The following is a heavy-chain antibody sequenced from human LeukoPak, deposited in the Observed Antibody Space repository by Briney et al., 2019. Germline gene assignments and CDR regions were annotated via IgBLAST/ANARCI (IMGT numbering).Heavy chain of an antibody. J-gene: IGHJ4*02. V-gene: IGHV4-61*02. D-gene: IGHD3-10*01. CDR1: GGSISSGSYY. Sequence: PSETLSLTCTVSGGSISSGSYYWSWIRQPAGKGLEWIGRIFTSGSTNYDPSLKSRVTISIDTSKNHFSLKLSSVTAADTAVYYCARDYVSSGYFDYWGQGTLVTVSS. CDR3: ARDYVSSGYFDY. CDR2: IFTSGST.